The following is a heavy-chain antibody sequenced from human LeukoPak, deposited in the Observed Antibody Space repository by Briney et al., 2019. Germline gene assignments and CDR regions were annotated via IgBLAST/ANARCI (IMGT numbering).Heavy chain of an antibody. CDR1: GGSISSSSYY. D-gene: IGHD3-3*01. J-gene: IGHJ5*02. Sequence: SETLSLTCTVSGGSISSSSYYWGWIRQPPGKGLEWIGSIYHSGSTYYNTSLKSRVTISVDTSKNQFSLKLNSVTAADTAVYYCATGWSGYYWTTWGQGTLVAVSS. V-gene: IGHV4-39*07. CDR2: IYHSGST. CDR3: ATGWSGYYWTT.